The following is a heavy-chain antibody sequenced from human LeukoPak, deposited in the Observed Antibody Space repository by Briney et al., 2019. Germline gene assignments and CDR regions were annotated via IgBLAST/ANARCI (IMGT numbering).Heavy chain of an antibody. CDR1: GFTFSNNN. CDR2: IGRSGGTK. V-gene: IGHV3-48*04. D-gene: IGHD3/OR15-3a*01. Sequence: GGSLGLSCAASGFTFSNNNMNWVRQAPGKGLEWVSFIGRSGGTKDYADSVKGRFTISRDNAQNSLYLQMNSLRAEDTAVYYCARGGSGLGHYFDHWGQGTLVTVSS. J-gene: IGHJ4*02. CDR3: ARGGSGLGHYFDH.